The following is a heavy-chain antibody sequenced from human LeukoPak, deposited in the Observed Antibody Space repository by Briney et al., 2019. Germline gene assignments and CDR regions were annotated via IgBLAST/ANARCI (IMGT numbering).Heavy chain of an antibody. CDR1: GGSFSGYY. Sequence: SETLSLTCAVYGGSFSGYYWSWIRQPPGKGLEWIGEINHSGSTNYNPSLKSRVTISVDTSKNQFSLKLSSVTAADTAVYYCAVGLPWAGTKNWFDPWGQGTLVTVSS. V-gene: IGHV4-34*01. CDR3: AVGLPWAGTKNWFDP. CDR2: INHSGST. J-gene: IGHJ5*02. D-gene: IGHD6-19*01.